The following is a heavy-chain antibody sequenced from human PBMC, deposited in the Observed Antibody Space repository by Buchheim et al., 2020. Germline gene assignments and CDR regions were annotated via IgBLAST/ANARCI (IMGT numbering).Heavy chain of an antibody. V-gene: IGHV3-30-3*01. J-gene: IGHJ4*02. CDR3: ARGSLGLVYAYIDY. D-gene: IGHD2-8*01. CDR1: GFTFSSYA. CDR2: ISYDGSNK. Sequence: QVQVVESGGGVVQPGRSLRLSCAASGFTFSSYAMHWVRQAPGKGLEWVAVISYDGSNKYYADSVKGRFTIPRDNSKNTLYPQMNSLRAEDTAVYYCARGSLGLVYAYIDYWGQGTL.